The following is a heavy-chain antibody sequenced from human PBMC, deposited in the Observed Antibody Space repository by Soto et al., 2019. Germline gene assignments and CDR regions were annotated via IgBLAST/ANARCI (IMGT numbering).Heavy chain of an antibody. Sequence: ASVKVSCKASGYTFTGYYMHWVRQAPGQGLEWMGWINPNSGGTNYAQKFQGRVTMTRDTSISTAYMELSRLRSDDTAVYYCARDPYSSSWYYFDYWGQGTLVTVSS. CDR2: INPNSGGT. V-gene: IGHV1-2*02. CDR3: ARDPYSSSWYYFDY. J-gene: IGHJ4*02. D-gene: IGHD6-13*01. CDR1: GYTFTGYY.